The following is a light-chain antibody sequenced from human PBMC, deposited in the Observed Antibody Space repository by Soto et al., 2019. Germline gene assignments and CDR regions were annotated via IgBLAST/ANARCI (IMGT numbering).Light chain of an antibody. Sequence: DIQMTQSPSTPSASVRDRVTITCRASQRISSWLAWYQQKPGKAPKLLIYDPSRLESGVPSRFSGSGSGTEFTLTISSLRPDDFATSYCQQYNSYSPYTFGQGTKLEIK. CDR1: QRISSW. V-gene: IGKV1-5*01. CDR3: QQYNSYSPYT. J-gene: IGKJ2*01. CDR2: DPS.